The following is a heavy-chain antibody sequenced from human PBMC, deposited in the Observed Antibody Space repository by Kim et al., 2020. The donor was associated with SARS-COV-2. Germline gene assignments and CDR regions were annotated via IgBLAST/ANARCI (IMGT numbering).Heavy chain of an antibody. Sequence: GGSLRLSCAASGFTFSNAWMSWVRQAPGKGLEWVGRIKSITDGGTTDYAAPVKGRFTISREDSTNTLYLQMNSLKTEDTAVYYCTTRACGDYAGILLYYWGHGTLVTVSS. CDR3: TTRACGDYAGILLYY. D-gene: IGHD4-17*01. V-gene: IGHV3-15*01. J-gene: IGHJ4*03. CDR1: GFTFSNAW. CDR2: IKSITDGGTT.